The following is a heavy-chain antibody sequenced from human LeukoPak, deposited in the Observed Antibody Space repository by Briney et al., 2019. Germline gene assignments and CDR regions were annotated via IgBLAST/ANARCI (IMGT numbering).Heavy chain of an antibody. V-gene: IGHV4-30-2*01. CDR2: IYHSGST. Sequence: PSQTLSLTCAVSGGSISSGGYSWSWIRQPPGKGLEWIGYIYHSGSTYYNPSLKSRVTISVDRSKNQFSLKLSSVTAADTAVYYCARTPPDTAMVTAWFDPWGQGTLVTVSS. D-gene: IGHD5-18*01. J-gene: IGHJ5*02. CDR3: ARTPPDTAMVTAWFDP. CDR1: GGSISSGGYS.